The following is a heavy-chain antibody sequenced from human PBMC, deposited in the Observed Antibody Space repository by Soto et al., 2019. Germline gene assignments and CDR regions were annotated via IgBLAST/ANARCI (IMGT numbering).Heavy chain of an antibody. CDR3: AREGDTVTTNWFDP. J-gene: IGHJ5*02. Sequence: SETLSLTCTVSGGSISSGGYYWSWIRQHPGKGLEWIGYIYYSGSTYYNPSLKSRVTISVDTSKNQFSLKLSSVTAADTAVYYCAREGDTVTTNWFDPWGQGTLVTVSS. D-gene: IGHD4-17*01. V-gene: IGHV4-31*03. CDR2: IYYSGST. CDR1: GGSISSGGYY.